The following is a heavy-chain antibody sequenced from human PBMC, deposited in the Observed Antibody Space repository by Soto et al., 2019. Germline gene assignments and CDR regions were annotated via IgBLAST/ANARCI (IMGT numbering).Heavy chain of an antibody. Sequence: WVLQAPGKGLEWIGSIYYSGSTYYNPSLKSRVTISVDTSKNQFSLKLSSVTAADTAVYYGARRRLQPPYSSDDRGPAPRVTVAS. J-gene: IGHJ4*02. CDR2: IYYSGST. V-gene: IGHV4-39*01. CDR3: ARRRLQPPYSSDD.